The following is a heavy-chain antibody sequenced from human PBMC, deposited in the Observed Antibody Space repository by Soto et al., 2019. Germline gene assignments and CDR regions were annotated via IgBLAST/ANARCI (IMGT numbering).Heavy chain of an antibody. D-gene: IGHD3-22*01. CDR2: IFSSGST. Sequence: PSETLSLTCTVSGASISSYYWSWIRQPPGKGLEWPGYIFSSGSTTYNPSLKSRVSISVDKSKSQLFLKLSSVTAADTAVYYCARQIYDSSGYYYAYWGQGTLVTVSS. V-gene: IGHV4-59*08. J-gene: IGHJ4*02. CDR1: GASISSYY. CDR3: ARQIYDSSGYYYAY.